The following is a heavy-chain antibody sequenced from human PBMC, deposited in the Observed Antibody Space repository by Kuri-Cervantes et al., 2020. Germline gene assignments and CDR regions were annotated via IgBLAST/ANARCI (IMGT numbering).Heavy chain of an antibody. V-gene: IGHV3-23*01. CDR2: ISGSGGST. Sequence: LTCAASGFTFSSYAMSWVRQAPGKGLEWVSAISGSGGSTYYADSVKGRFTISRDNAKNSLYLQMNSLRAEDTAVYYGARAITRNDAFDIWGQGTMVTVSS. CDR1: GFTFSSYA. CDR3: ARAITRNDAFDI. J-gene: IGHJ3*02.